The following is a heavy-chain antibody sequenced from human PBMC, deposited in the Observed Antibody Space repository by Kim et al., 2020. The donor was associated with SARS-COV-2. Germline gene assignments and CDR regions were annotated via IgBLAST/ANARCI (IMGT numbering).Heavy chain of an antibody. D-gene: IGHD6-13*01. Sequence: GGSLRLSCAASGFTFDDYAMHWVRQAPGKGLEWVSGISWNSGSIGDADSVKGRFTISRDNAKNSLYLQMNSLRAEDTALYYCAKSHPGYSSSWYYFDYWGQGTLVTVSS. CDR3: AKSHPGYSSSWYYFDY. V-gene: IGHV3-9*01. CDR1: GFTFDDYA. J-gene: IGHJ4*02. CDR2: ISWNSGSI.